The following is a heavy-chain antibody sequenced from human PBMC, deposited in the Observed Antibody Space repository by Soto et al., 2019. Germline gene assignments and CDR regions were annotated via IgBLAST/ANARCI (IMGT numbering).Heavy chain of an antibody. CDR3: AMVDVYVTPSPQDV. J-gene: IGHJ6*02. V-gene: IGHV1-18*01. CDR1: GYSFTRCG. D-gene: IGHD3-16*01. Sequence: QVQLVQSRAEVKNPGASVKVSCKASGYSFTRCGIAWARQNTGQGLEWMGWINTYNGNTNYAQNLQGRVTLTTDTSTSTAYMELTSLRSNDTAIYYCAMVDVYVTPSPQDVWGQGTTVIVSS. CDR2: INTYNGNT.